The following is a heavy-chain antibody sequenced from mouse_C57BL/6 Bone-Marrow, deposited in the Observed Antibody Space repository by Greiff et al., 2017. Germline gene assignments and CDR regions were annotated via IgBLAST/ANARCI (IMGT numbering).Heavy chain of an antibody. J-gene: IGHJ4*01. CDR1: GFTFSDYG. CDR2: ISSGSSTI. Sequence: EVKLMESGGGLVKPGGSLKLSCAASGFTFSDYGMHWVRQAPEKGLEWVAYISSGSSTIYYADTVQGRFTISRDNAKNTLFLQMTSLRSEDTAMYYCARRLRYAMDYWGQGTSVTVSS. V-gene: IGHV5-17*01. CDR3: ARRLRYAMDY. D-gene: IGHD2-2*01.